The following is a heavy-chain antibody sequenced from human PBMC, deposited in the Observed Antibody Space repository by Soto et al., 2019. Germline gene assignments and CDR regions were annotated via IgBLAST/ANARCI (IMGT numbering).Heavy chain of an antibody. Sequence: SLRLSCAASGFTFSSYGVHWVRQAPGKGLEWVAGISYEGSNKYYADSVKGRFTISRDNYKHTLYLQMNSLRAEDTAVFYCASADTGSYYAYYYYAAMDVWGQGTTVTVSS. J-gene: IGHJ6*02. CDR1: GFTFSSYG. V-gene: IGHV3-30*03. D-gene: IGHD1-26*01. CDR2: ISYEGSNK. CDR3: ASADTGSYYAYYYYAAMDV.